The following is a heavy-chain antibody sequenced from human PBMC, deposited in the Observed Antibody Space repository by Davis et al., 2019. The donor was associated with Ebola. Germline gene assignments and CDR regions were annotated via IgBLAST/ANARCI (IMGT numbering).Heavy chain of an antibody. CDR3: TADVVPAATRGVYYYYYYMDV. Sequence: GESLKISCAASGFTFSNAWMNWVRQAPGKGLEWVGRIKSKTDDGTTDYAAPVKDRFTISRDDSKTTLYLQMNSLKTEDSAVYYCTADVVPAATRGVYYYYYYMDVWGKGTTVTVSS. CDR2: IKSKTDDGTT. V-gene: IGHV3-15*01. J-gene: IGHJ6*03. D-gene: IGHD2-2*01. CDR1: GFTFSNAW.